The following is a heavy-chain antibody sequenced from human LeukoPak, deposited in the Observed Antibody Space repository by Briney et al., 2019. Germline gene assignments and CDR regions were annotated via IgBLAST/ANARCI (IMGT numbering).Heavy chain of an antibody. D-gene: IGHD2-2*01. CDR1: GGTFSSYA. V-gene: IGHV1-69*01. CDR2: IIPIFGTA. Sequence: SVKVSCKASGGTFSSYAISWVRQAPGQGLEWTGGIIPIFGTANYAQKFQGRVTITADESTSTAYMELSSLRSEDTAVYYCARREVVVVPAAPPDYYGMDVWGKGTTVTVSS. CDR3: ARREVVVVPAAPPDYYGMDV. J-gene: IGHJ6*04.